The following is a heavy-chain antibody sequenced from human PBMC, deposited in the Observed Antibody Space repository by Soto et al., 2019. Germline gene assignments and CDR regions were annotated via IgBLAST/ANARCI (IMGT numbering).Heavy chain of an antibody. D-gene: IGHD1-26*01. CDR3: TRPPSGSYGDDSDY. J-gene: IGHJ4*02. CDR1: GITLVNAW. CDR2: IRDKANHYAT. V-gene: IGHV3-73*01. Sequence: EVQLVESGGGLVKPGGSLRLSCAASGITLVNAWMTWVRQAPGKGLEWVGRIRDKANHYATAYEVSVRGRFTISRDDSENTAYLQMNSLKTEDTAVYYCTRPPSGSYGDDSDYWGQGTLVTVSS.